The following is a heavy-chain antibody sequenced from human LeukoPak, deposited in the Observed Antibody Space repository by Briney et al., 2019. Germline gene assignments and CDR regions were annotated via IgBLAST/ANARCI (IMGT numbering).Heavy chain of an antibody. CDR2: IYYSGST. D-gene: IGHD6-13*01. J-gene: IGHJ4*02. V-gene: IGHV4-61*01. Sequence: SETLSLTCTVSNGSISSDTYFWSWIRQPPGKGLEWIGYIYYSGSTNYNPSLKSRVTISVDTSKNQFSLKLSSVTAADTAVYYCARGGAAAGIYYWGQGTLVTVSS. CDR3: ARGGAAAGIYY. CDR1: NGSISSDTYF.